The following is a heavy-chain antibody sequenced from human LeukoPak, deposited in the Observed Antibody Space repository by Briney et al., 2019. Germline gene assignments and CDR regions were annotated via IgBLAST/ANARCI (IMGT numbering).Heavy chain of an antibody. V-gene: IGHV4-59*08. CDR2: ISYSGST. Sequence: SETLSLTCTVSGGSISSYYWSWIRQPPGKGLEWIGYISYSGSTNYNPSLKSRVTISVDTSKNQFSLKLSSVTAADTAVYYCARPDYSSGWYYFDYRGQGTLVTVSS. CDR1: GGSISSYY. D-gene: IGHD6-19*01. J-gene: IGHJ4*02. CDR3: ARPDYSSGWYYFDY.